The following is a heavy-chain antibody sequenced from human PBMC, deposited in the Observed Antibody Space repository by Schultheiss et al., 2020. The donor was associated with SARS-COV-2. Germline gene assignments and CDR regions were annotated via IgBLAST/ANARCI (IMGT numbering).Heavy chain of an antibody. Sequence: GESLKISCAASGFTFSSYWMSWVRQAPGKGLEWVANIKQDGSEKYYVDSVKGRFTISRDNAKNSLYLQMNSLRAEDTAVYYCARDKWLVGSDYWGQGTLVTVSS. CDR1: GFTFSSYW. J-gene: IGHJ4*02. D-gene: IGHD5-12*01. V-gene: IGHV3-7*03. CDR2: IKQDGSEK. CDR3: ARDKWLVGSDY.